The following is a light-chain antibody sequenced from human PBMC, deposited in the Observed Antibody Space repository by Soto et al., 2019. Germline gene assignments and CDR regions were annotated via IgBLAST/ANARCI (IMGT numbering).Light chain of an antibody. CDR3: QQTYSTPIT. V-gene: IGKV1-39*01. J-gene: IGKJ5*01. CDR2: AAS. Sequence: DIQMTQSPSSLSASVGDRVTITCRASQSISSYLNWYQQKPGKAPKLLIYAASSLQPGVPSRFAGSGSGTDFTLTISSLQPEDFATYYCQQTYSTPITFGQGTRLENK. CDR1: QSISSY.